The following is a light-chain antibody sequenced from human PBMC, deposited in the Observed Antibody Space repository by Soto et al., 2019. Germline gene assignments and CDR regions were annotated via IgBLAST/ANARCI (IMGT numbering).Light chain of an antibody. V-gene: IGKV1-39*01. Sequence: DIQVIQSPSSLSASVGDRVTITCRASQSISNYLNWYQQKPGKAPKLLIYGASTLQSGVPSRFSGSGSGTDFTLTIISLQPEDFATYYCQQGYGTPRTFGQGTKVEI. CDR2: GAS. J-gene: IGKJ2*01. CDR1: QSISNY. CDR3: QQGYGTPRT.